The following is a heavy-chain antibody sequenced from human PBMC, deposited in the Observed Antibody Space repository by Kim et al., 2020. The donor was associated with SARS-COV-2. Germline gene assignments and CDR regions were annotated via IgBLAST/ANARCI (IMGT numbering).Heavy chain of an antibody. CDR3: ASPRFGALGAFDI. J-gene: IGHJ3*02. Sequence: YAGSVKGRFTISRDDSKNSLYLQMNSLKTEDTAVYYCASPRFGALGAFDIWGQGTMVTVSS. V-gene: IGHV3-72*01. D-gene: IGHD3-10*01.